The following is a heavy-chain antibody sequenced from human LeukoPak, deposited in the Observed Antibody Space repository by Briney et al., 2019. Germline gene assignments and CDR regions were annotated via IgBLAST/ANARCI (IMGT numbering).Heavy chain of an antibody. Sequence: ASVKVSCKASGYTFTGYYMHWVRQAPGQGLEWMGWINPNSGGTNYAQKFQGRVTMTRDTSISTAYMELSRLRSDDTAVYYRAREFGSSYYFDYWGQGTLVTVSS. J-gene: IGHJ4*02. CDR1: GYTFTGYY. CDR3: AREFGSSYYFDY. V-gene: IGHV1-2*02. D-gene: IGHD6-6*01. CDR2: INPNSGGT.